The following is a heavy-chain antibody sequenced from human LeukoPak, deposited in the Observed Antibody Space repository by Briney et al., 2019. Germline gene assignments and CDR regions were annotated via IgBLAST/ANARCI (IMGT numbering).Heavy chain of an antibody. CDR1: GGSFSGYY. CDR2: INHSGST. Sequence: SETLSLTCAVYGGSFSGYYWSWIRQPPGKGLEWIGEINHSGSTNYNPSLKSRVTISVDTSKNQFSLKLSSVTAADTAVYYCARLSGYYLGFDYWGQGTLVTVSS. J-gene: IGHJ4*02. D-gene: IGHD3-22*01. V-gene: IGHV4-34*01. CDR3: ARLSGYYLGFDY.